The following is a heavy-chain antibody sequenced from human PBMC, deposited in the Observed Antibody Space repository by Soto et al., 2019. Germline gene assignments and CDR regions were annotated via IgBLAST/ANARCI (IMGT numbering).Heavy chain of an antibody. D-gene: IGHD5-18*01. J-gene: IGHJ6*03. CDR3: ARQTGFGYSYGRRYYYYMDV. Sequence: PSETLSLTSTVAGGSSSSISYCRGWIRQPPGKGLEWIGRIYYSGSTYYNPSLKSRVTISVDTSKNQFSLKLSSVTAADTAVYYCARQTGFGYSYGRRYYYYMDVWGKGTTVTVSS. V-gene: IGHV4-39*01. CDR1: GGSSSSISYC. CDR2: IYYSGST.